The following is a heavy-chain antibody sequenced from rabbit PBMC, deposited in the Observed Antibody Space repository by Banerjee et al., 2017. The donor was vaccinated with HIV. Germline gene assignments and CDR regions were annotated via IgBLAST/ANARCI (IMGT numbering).Heavy chain of an antibody. J-gene: IGHJ4*01. CDR1: GIDFNSYYY. CDR2: IYTDSDGT. CDR3: ARGDTGSRHSPFNL. Sequence: QEQLVESGGGLVQPEGSLTLTCKASGIDFNSYYYMCWVRQAPGKGLELIACIYTDSDGTWYASWVNGRFTITRSTSLNTVTLQMTSLTAADTATYFCARGDTGSRHSPFNLWGQGTLVTVS. D-gene: IGHD1-1*01. V-gene: IGHV1S43*01.